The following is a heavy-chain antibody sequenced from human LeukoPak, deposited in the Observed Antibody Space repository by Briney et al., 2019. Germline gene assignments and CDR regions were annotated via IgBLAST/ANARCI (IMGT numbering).Heavy chain of an antibody. V-gene: IGHV4-34*01. CDR3: ARVMITMVRGVIIIGGSGWFDP. CDR2: INHSGST. J-gene: IGHJ5*02. CDR1: GGSFSGYY. D-gene: IGHD3-10*01. Sequence: SETLSLTCALYGGSFSGYYWSWIRQPPGKGLEWIGEINHSGSTNYNPSLKSRVTISVDTSKNQFSLKLSSVTAADTAVYYCARVMITMVRGVIIIGGSGWFDPWGQGTLVTVSS.